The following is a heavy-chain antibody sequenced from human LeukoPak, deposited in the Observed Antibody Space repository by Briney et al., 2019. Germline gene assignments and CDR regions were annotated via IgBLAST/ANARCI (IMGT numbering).Heavy chain of an antibody. CDR3: ATAVIVPKEFDY. CDR2: INPSGGST. CDR1: GYTFTSYD. V-gene: IGHV1-46*01. D-gene: IGHD2-21*01. Sequence: ASVKVSCKASGYTFTSYDINWVRQATGQGLEWMGIINPSGGSTSYAQKFQGRVTMTRGTSISTAYMELSRLRSDDTAVYYCATAVIVPKEFDYWGQGTLVTVSS. J-gene: IGHJ4*02.